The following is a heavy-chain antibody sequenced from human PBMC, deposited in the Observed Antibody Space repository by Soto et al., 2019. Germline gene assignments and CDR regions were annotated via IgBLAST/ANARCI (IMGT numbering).Heavy chain of an antibody. J-gene: IGHJ4*02. CDR2: IWYDGSNK. D-gene: IGHD3-22*01. Sequence: QVQLVESGGGVVQPGRSLRLSCAASGFTFSSYGMHWVRQAPGKVLEWVAVIWYDGSNKYYADSVKGRFTISRDNSKNTLYMQMNSLRAEDTAVYYCARGTLLPPDYWGQGTLVTVSS. V-gene: IGHV3-33*01. CDR3: ARGTLLPPDY. CDR1: GFTFSSYG.